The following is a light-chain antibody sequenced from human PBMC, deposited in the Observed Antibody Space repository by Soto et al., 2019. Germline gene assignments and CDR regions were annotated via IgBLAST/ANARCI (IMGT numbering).Light chain of an antibody. CDR3: QQYDNLPLT. J-gene: IGKJ4*01. CDR1: HDISNY. V-gene: IGKV1-33*01. CDR2: DAS. Sequence: IQMTQSPSSLSASVGYRVAITCQASHDISNYLNWYQQKPGKAPKLLIYDASNLETGVPSRFSGSGSGTDFTFTISSLQPEDIATYYCQQYDNLPLTFGGGTKVDIK.